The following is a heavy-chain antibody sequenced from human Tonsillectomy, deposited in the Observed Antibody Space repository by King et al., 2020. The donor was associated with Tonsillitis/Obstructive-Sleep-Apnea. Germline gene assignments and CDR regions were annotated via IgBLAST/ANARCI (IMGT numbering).Heavy chain of an antibody. CDR1: GYTFTSYY. CDR3: AQAAAGTGWFDP. CDR2: INPSGGST. V-gene: IGHV1-46*01. Sequence: QLVQSGAEVKKPGASVKLSCKASGYTFTSYYVHWVRQAPGQGLEWMGIINPSGGSTSYAPKVQGRVTMTRDTSTRTVYMELCMLRSEDTAVYYCAQAAAGTGWFDPWGQGTLVTVSS. D-gene: IGHD6-13*01. J-gene: IGHJ5*02.